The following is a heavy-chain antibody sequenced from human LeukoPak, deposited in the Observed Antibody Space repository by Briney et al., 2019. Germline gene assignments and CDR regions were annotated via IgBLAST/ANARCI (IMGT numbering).Heavy chain of an antibody. J-gene: IGHJ4*02. CDR1: GGSISSYY. D-gene: IGHD5-12*01. CDR3: ARSGGYSGYDVDY. CDR2: ISYSGST. Sequence: SETLSLTCTVSGGSISSYYWHWIRQPPGKGLEWIGYISYSGSTNYNPSLKSRVTISIDTSKKQFSLKLSSVTAADTAVYHCARSGGYSGYDVDYWGQGTLVTVSS. V-gene: IGHV4-59*01.